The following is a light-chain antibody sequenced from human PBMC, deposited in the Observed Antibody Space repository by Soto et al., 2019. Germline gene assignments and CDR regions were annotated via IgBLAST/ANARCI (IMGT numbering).Light chain of an antibody. CDR1: QRVRNY. V-gene: IGKV3-11*01. Sequence: EIVLTQSPATLSLSPGERATLSCRASQRVRNYLAWYQQKPGQAPRLLIYDASNRATGIPARFSGSGSGTDFTLTISSLEPEDFAVYYCQQRSSGYTFGEGTKLEIK. CDR3: QQRSSGYT. CDR2: DAS. J-gene: IGKJ2*01.